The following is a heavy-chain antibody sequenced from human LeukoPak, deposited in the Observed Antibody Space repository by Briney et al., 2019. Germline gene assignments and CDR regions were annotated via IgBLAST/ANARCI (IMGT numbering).Heavy chain of an antibody. J-gene: IGHJ4*02. V-gene: IGHV1-18*01. CDR2: ISAYNGNT. D-gene: IGHD3-10*01. Sequence: GASVKVSCKASGYTFTSYGISWVRQAPGQGLEWMGWISAYNGNTNYAQKFQGRVTITADKSTSTAYMELSSLRSEDTAVYYCATSLGRITMVRGVINNPFDYWGQGTLVTVSS. CDR1: GYTFTSYG. CDR3: ATSLGRITMVRGVINNPFDY.